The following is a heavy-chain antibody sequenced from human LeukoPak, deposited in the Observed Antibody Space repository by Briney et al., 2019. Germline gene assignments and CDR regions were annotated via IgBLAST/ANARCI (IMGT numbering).Heavy chain of an antibody. CDR3: ARGRGYDQYYFDY. CDR2: IYYSGST. V-gene: IGHV4-61*01. CDR1: GGSISSSSYY. D-gene: IGHD5-12*01. Sequence: LETLSLTCTVSGGSISSSSYYWSWIRQPPGKGLEWIGYIYYSGSTNYNPSLKSRVTISVDTSKNQFSLKLSSVTAADTAVYYCARGRGYDQYYFDYWGQGTLVTVSS. J-gene: IGHJ4*02.